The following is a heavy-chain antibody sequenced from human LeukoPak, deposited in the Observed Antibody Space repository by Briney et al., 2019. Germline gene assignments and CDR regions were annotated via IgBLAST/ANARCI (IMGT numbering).Heavy chain of an antibody. CDR2: IYGGGDT. D-gene: IGHD6-19*01. CDR3: AVLTSGWRFQH. J-gene: IGHJ1*01. Sequence: PGGSLRLSCAVSGLTVSDKYMSWVRQAPGKGLECVSLIYGGGDTYYADSVKGRITISRDNSKNTLYLHMNSPRAEDTAVHYCAVLTSGWRFQHWGQGTLVTVSS. V-gene: IGHV3-53*01. CDR1: GLTVSDKY.